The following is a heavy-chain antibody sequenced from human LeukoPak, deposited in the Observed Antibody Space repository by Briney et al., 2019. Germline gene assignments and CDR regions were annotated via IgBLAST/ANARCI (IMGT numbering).Heavy chain of an antibody. J-gene: IGHJ3*02. CDR2: IYYSGST. CDR3: ARPRNPAKSGGAFDI. V-gene: IGHV4-39*01. D-gene: IGHD3-10*01. CDR1: GGSISSNSYY. Sequence: SETLSLTCAVSGGSISSNSYYWGWIRQPPGKGLEWIGSIYYSGSTYYNPSPKSRVTISVDTSKNQFSLMLSSVTAADTAVYYCARPRNPAKSGGAFDIWGQGTMVTVSS.